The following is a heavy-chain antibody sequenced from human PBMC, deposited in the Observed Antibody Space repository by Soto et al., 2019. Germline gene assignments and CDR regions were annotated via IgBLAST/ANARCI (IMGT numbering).Heavy chain of an antibody. CDR1: GFTFSSYS. J-gene: IGHJ6*02. CDR3: ARDLRRPEYAFWSGYVSTSYGMDV. V-gene: IGHV3-21*01. D-gene: IGHD3-3*01. Sequence: PGGSLRLSCAASGFTFSSYSMNWVRQAPGKGLEWVSSISSSSSYIYYADSVKGRFTISRDNAKNSLYLQMNSLRAEDTAVYYCARDLRRPEYAFWSGYVSTSYGMDVWGQGTTVNVSS. CDR2: ISSSSSYI.